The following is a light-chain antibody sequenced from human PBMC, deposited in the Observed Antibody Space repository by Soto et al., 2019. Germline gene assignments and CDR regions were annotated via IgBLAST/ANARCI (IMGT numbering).Light chain of an antibody. CDR2: KAS. Sequence: DIQMTQSPSTLSASVGDRVTITCRASQSISSWLAWYQQKPGKAPKLLIYKASSLESGVPSRFSGSGSGTEFTLTISSLQPDDFATYYCRQYSLGQGTKVDIK. J-gene: IGKJ1*01. CDR1: QSISSW. V-gene: IGKV1-5*03. CDR3: RQYS.